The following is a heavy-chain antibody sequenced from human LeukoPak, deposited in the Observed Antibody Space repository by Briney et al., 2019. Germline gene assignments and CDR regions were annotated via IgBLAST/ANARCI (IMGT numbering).Heavy chain of an antibody. CDR1: GYPFIDYY. CDR3: ARGTGRVWGSYRY. CDR2: INPKIGGT. Sequence: ASVTVSFTPSGYPFIDYYVHWVRQGPGQRPGWVGWINPKIGGTNYAQKFQGRVTVTRDTSINPSYMELSRLRSDDTAVYYCARGTGRVWGSYRYWGQGSLVTVSS. V-gene: IGHV1-2*02. J-gene: IGHJ4*02. D-gene: IGHD3-16*02.